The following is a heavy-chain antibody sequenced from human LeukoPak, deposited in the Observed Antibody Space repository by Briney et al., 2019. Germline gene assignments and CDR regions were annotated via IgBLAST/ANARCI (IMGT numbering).Heavy chain of an antibody. CDR1: GFTFSSYG. CDR2: ISGSGGST. D-gene: IGHD6-13*01. V-gene: IGHV3-23*01. J-gene: IGHJ4*02. CDR3: AKDPSSTWFGDYFDY. Sequence: GGSLRLSCAASGFTFSSYGMSWVRQAPGKGLEWVSAISGSGGSTYYADSVKGRFTISRDNSKNTLYLQMNSLRAEDTAVYYCAKDPSSTWFGDYFDYWGQGTLVTVSS.